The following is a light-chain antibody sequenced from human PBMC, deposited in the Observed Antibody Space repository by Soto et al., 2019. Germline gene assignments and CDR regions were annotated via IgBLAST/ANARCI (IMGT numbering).Light chain of an antibody. V-gene: IGKV1-5*01. CDR3: QHQNCCWCT. J-gene: IGKJ2*02. Sequence: VEDTVPLTCLACQSISSWLAWYQQEPGKAPKLLIYDASSLESGVPSRFSGSGSGTEFTLTICSLKHDNFSTYAAQHQNCCWCT. CDR2: DAS. CDR1: QSISSW.